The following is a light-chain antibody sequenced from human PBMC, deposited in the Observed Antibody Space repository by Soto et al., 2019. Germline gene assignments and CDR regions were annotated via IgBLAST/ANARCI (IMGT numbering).Light chain of an antibody. CDR2: AAS. Sequence: DIQMTQSPSTLSASVGDRVTITGRASQDISNYLVWYQQKPGKAPKILIYAASTLQSGVPSRFSGSGSGTDFTLTISTLQPEDVATYYCQKYNSAPHTFGGGTKVEIK. CDR3: QKYNSAPHT. V-gene: IGKV1-27*01. CDR1: QDISNY. J-gene: IGKJ4*01.